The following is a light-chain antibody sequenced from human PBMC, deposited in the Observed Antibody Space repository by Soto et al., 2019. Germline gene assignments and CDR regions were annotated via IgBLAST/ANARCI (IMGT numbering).Light chain of an antibody. CDR3: QHYGGSPFT. J-gene: IGKJ3*01. CDR2: GTS. V-gene: IGKV3-20*01. Sequence: DIVLTQSPGTLSLSPGERANLSCRASQSISTTYVAWYQQKPGQAPRALIHGTSNRATGIPDRFSGSGSGTDFTLTISGLQPEDFAMYYCQHYGGSPFTFGPGTRVDFK. CDR1: QSISTTY.